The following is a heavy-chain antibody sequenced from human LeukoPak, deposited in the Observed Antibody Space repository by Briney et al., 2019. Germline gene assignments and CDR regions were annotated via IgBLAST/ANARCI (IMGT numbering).Heavy chain of an antibody. V-gene: IGHV1-46*01. CDR3: ARGYCSGGGCSVLDAFDG. Sequence: ASVKVSCKASGYTFTSYFMHWVRQAPGQGLEWLGMINPSGSTTTYAQKFQGRVTMTRDTSTSTVYMELSSLRSEDTAIYYCARGYCSGGGCSVLDAFDGWGQGTMVTVSS. CDR2: INPSGSTT. J-gene: IGHJ3*01. CDR1: GYTFTSYF. D-gene: IGHD2-15*01.